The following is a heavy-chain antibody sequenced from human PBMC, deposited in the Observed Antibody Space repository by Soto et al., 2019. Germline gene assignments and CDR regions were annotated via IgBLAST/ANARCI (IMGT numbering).Heavy chain of an antibody. J-gene: IGHJ4*02. CDR1: GGTFSSYA. CDR2: IIPIFGTA. D-gene: IGHD3-22*01. V-gene: IGHV1-69*19. CDR3: TLDYADSSGYIHRTFDY. Sequence: QLHLVQSGAEVKNPCSSVTVAGKASGGTFSSYAISWVRQAPGQGTEWMGGIIPIFGTANYAQKFQYTVTITADESPRTAYMGVNSLGSEDTAVYYWTLDYADSSGYIHRTFDYCCQGTTVTVT.